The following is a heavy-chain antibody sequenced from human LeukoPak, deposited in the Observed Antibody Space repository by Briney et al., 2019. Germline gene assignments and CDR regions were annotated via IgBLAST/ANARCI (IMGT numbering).Heavy chain of an antibody. Sequence: SETLSLTCTVSGGSISSYYWSWIRQPPGKGLEWIGYIYYSGSTNYNPSLKSRVTISVDTSKNQFSLKLSSVTAADTAVYYCARARAGEYCSGGSCYSVLNYGMDVWGQGTTVTVSS. D-gene: IGHD2-15*01. CDR2: IYYSGST. J-gene: IGHJ6*02. V-gene: IGHV4-59*08. CDR1: GGSISSYY. CDR3: ARARAGEYCSGGSCYSVLNYGMDV.